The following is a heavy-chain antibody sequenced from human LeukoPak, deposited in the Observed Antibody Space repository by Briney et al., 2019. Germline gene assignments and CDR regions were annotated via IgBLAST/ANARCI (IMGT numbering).Heavy chain of an antibody. CDR3: ARDYYGSGSDYQLGY. CDR1: GYTFTRYY. J-gene: IGHJ4*02. D-gene: IGHD3-10*01. V-gene: IGHV1-2*02. Sequence: VASVKVSCKSSGYTFTRYYMHWVRPPRAQGRAWMGWISPNSGGTKYAQNSQGRVTMTRDTSITTVYMELSSLRSDDTAVYYCARDYYGSGSDYQLGYWGQGALVTVSS. CDR2: ISPNSGGT.